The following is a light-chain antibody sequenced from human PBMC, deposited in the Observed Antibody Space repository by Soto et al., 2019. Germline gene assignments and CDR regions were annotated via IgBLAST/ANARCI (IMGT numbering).Light chain of an antibody. Sequence: EIVLTQSPGTLSLSPGERATLSCRASQSVSSSYLAWFQQKPGQAPRLLIYGASYRDTGIPDRFSGSGSGTDFTLTISRLEPEDFAVYYCQQYGISSYTFGQGTRLESK. V-gene: IGKV3-20*01. CDR3: QQYGISSYT. J-gene: IGKJ2*01. CDR2: GAS. CDR1: QSVSSSY.